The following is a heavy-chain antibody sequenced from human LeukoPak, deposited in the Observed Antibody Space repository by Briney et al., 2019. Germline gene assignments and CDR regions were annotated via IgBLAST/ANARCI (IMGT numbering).Heavy chain of an antibody. J-gene: IGHJ3*01. V-gene: IGHV3-9*01. CDR2: ISYSSGSI. CDR3: AKDRGGSSELGDAFDV. Sequence: GGSLRLACAASGFTFDEYAMHWVRQAPGKGLEWVSGISYSSGSIGYVDSVKGRFTISRDNAKNSLYLQMNSLRVEDTALYYCAKDRGGSSELGDAFDVWGQGTMVRVSS. D-gene: IGHD1-26*01. CDR1: GFTFDEYA.